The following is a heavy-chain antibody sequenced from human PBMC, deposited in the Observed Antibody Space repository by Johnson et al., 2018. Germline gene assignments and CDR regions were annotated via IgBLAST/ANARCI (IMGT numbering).Heavy chain of an antibody. Sequence: QVQLVQSGGGVVQPGRSLRLSCAASGFTFSSYGMHWVRQAPGKGLEWVAVIWYDGSNKYYADSVKGRFTISRDNSKNTLYLQMNSLRAEGTAVYYCARKRSVGGALPNAPDAFDIWGQGTMVTVSS. D-gene: IGHD1-26*01. CDR3: ARKRSVGGALPNAPDAFDI. CDR2: IWYDGSNK. V-gene: IGHV3-33*01. CDR1: GFTFSSYG. J-gene: IGHJ3*02.